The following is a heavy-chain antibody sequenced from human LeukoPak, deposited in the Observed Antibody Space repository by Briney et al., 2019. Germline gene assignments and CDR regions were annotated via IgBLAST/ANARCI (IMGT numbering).Heavy chain of an antibody. CDR3: ARGGPRGFDY. CDR2: IYYSGST. Sequence: SETLSLTCTVSGGSISSGDYYWSWIRQPPGKGLKWIGYIYYSGSTYYNPSLKSRVTISVDTSKDQFPLKLSSVTAADTAVYYCARGGPRGFDYWGQGTLVTVSS. J-gene: IGHJ4*02. V-gene: IGHV4-30-4*08. CDR1: GGSISSGDYY.